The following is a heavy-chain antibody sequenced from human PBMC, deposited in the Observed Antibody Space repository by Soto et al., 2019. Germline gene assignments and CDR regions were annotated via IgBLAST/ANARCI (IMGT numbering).Heavy chain of an antibody. CDR1: GYTFTRYY. D-gene: IGHD6-19*01. Sequence: QVQLVQSGAEVKKPGASVKVSCKASGYTFTRYYMHWVRQAPGQGLEWMGIINPSGGSTTYAQKFQGRVTMTRDTSTSTVYMELSSLRSEDTAVYHCARAQQWLVIDWGQGTLVTVSS. CDR3: ARAQQWLVID. V-gene: IGHV1-46*01. CDR2: INPSGGST. J-gene: IGHJ4*02.